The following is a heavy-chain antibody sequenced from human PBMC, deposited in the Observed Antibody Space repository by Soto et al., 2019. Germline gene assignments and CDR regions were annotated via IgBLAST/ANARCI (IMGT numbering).Heavy chain of an antibody. Sequence: GASVKVSFKASGYTFTSYYMHWVRQAPGQGLEWMGIINPSGGSTSYAQKFQGRVTMTRDTSTSTVYMELSSLRSEGTAVYYCARDRVTMIVVVNHYYYGMDVWG. J-gene: IGHJ6*02. D-gene: IGHD3-22*01. CDR3: ARDRVTMIVVVNHYYYGMDV. V-gene: IGHV1-46*01. CDR2: INPSGGST. CDR1: GYTFTSYY.